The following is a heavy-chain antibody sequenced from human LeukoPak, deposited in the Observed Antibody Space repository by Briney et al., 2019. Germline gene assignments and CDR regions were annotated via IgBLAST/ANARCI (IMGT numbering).Heavy chain of an antibody. J-gene: IGHJ4*02. Sequence: PGRSLRLSCTASGFTFSDYAMSWVRQAPGKGLEWVGFIRNKANGGTADYAASVKGRFTISRDDSKTIAYLQMNSLKTGDTAVYYCSRAYSTGWLGINDYWGQGALVTVSS. CDR1: GFTFSDYA. CDR2: IRNKANGGTA. D-gene: IGHD6-19*01. CDR3: SRAYSTGWLGINDY. V-gene: IGHV3-49*04.